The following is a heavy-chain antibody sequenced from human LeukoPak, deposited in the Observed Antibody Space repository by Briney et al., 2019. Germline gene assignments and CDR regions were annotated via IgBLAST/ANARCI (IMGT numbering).Heavy chain of an antibody. CDR1: GYTFTSYG. CDR3: ARSVVAATISFFDC. Sequence: ASVKVSCKASGYTFTSYGISWVRQAPGQGLEWMGWISAYNGNTNYAQKLQGRVTMTRDMSTSTVYMELSSLRSEDTAVYYCARSVVAATISFFDCWGPGTLVTVSS. CDR2: ISAYNGNT. J-gene: IGHJ4*02. V-gene: IGHV1-18*01. D-gene: IGHD2-15*01.